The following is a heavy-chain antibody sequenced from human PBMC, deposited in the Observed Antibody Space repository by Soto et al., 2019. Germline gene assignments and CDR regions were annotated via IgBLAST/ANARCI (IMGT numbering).Heavy chain of an antibody. D-gene: IGHD5-18*01. V-gene: IGHV4-34*01. CDR3: ARGGRYSYFDL. Sequence: QVQLQQWGAGLLKPSETLSLTCAVYGGSFSGYYWSWIRPPPGKGLEWIGEINHSGSTNYNPSLKSRVTISVDTSKNQFSLKLSSVTAADTAVYYCARGGRYSYFDLWGRGTLVTVSS. CDR1: GGSFSGYY. J-gene: IGHJ2*01. CDR2: INHSGST.